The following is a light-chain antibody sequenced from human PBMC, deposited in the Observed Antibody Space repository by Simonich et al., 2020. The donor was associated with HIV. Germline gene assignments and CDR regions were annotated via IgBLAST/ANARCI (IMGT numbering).Light chain of an antibody. CDR3: QHLNSFLPLT. CDR2: RAS. CDR1: QGIASY. V-gene: IGKV1-9*01. Sequence: DIQLTQSPSFLSASVGDSVTITCRASQGIASYLAWYQQKPGKAPKLLIYRASTLQSGVPSRFSGSGSGTEFTLTISSLQPEDFATYYCQHLNSFLPLTFGGGTKVEIK. J-gene: IGKJ4*01.